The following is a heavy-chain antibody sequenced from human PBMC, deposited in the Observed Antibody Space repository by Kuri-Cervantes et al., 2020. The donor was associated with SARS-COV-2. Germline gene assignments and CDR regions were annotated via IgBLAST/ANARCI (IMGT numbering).Heavy chain of an antibody. CDR1: GFTFSSYG. V-gene: IGHV3-30*02. J-gene: IGHJ6*03. CDR3: AKAEENYYNYYMDV. CDR2: IRYDGSNK. Sequence: GESLKISCEASGFTFSSYGMHLVRQAPGKGLEWVAFIRYDGSNKYYADSVKGRFTISRDNSKNPLYLQMNSLKAEDTAVYYCAKAEENYYNYYMDVWGKGTTVTVSS.